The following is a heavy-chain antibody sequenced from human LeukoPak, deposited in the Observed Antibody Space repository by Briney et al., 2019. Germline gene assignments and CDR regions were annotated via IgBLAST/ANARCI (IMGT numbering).Heavy chain of an antibody. CDR1: GASINSDDYY. Sequence: PSETLSLTCSVSGASINSDDYYWSWVRQPAGKGLEWIGRIHTSGSTDYNPSLKSRVTISVDTSKNQFSLRLSSVTAADTAVYYCVRQFDYWGQGTLVTVSS. V-gene: IGHV4-61*02. CDR2: IHTSGST. CDR3: VRQFDY. J-gene: IGHJ4*02.